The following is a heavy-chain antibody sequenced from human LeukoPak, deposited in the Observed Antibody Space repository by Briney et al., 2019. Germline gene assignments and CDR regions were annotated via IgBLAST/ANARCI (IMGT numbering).Heavy chain of an antibody. Sequence: SETLSLTCAVYGGSFSGYYLSWIRQPPGKGLEWIGEINHSGSTNYNPSLKSRVTISVDTSKNQFSLKLNSVTAADTAVYYCARGAPKEIQLWLRLRGVAFDIWGQGTMVTVSS. D-gene: IGHD5-18*01. V-gene: IGHV4-34*01. CDR2: INHSGST. J-gene: IGHJ3*02. CDR3: ARGAPKEIQLWLRLRGVAFDI. CDR1: GGSFSGYY.